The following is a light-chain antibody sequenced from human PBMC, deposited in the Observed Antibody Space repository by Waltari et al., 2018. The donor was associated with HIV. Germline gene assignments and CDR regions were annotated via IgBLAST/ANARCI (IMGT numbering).Light chain of an antibody. V-gene: IGLV1-44*01. CDR1: NSNIGRNT. J-gene: IGLJ2*01. CDR2: TNN. Sequence: QSVLTQPPSASGTPGQRVTISCSGRNSNIGRNTVNWYQQLPGTAPKLLIYTNNRRPAGGSDRVSGSKSGSSASLAISGLQAEDEADYYCAAWDDSLNAHVLFGGGTKLTVL. CDR3: AAWDDSLNAHVL.